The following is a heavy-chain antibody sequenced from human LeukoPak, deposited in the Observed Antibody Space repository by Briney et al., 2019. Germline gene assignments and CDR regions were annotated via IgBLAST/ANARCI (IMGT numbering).Heavy chain of an antibody. CDR1: GFTFSNYG. Sequence: PGGSLRLSCVASGFTFSNYGMSRVRQAPGKGLEWVSGISGSGISTYYADCVKGRFTIPRDNSKNTLYLQMNSLRAEDTAVYYCAKHNIDYWGQGTLVTVSS. D-gene: IGHD1-1*01. J-gene: IGHJ4*02. CDR2: ISGSGIST. CDR3: AKHNIDY. V-gene: IGHV3-23*01.